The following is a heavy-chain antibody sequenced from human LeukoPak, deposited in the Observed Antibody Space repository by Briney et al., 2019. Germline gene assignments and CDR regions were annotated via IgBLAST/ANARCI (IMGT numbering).Heavy chain of an antibody. V-gene: IGHV3-23*01. Sequence: EGSLRLSCAASGFTFSSYAMSGVRQAPGKGLEWVSAISGSGGSTYYADSVKGRFTISRDNSKNTLYLQMNSLRAEDTVVYYCAKGYYDSSGGLGYWGQGTLVTVSS. CDR3: AKGYYDSSGGLGY. CDR2: ISGSGGST. CDR1: GFTFSSYA. D-gene: IGHD3-22*01. J-gene: IGHJ4*02.